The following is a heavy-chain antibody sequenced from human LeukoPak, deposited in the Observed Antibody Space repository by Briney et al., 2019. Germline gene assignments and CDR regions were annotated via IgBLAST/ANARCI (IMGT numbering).Heavy chain of an antibody. J-gene: IGHJ4*02. Sequence: SETLSLTCTVSGGSISSHYWSWIRQPPGKGLEWIAYIYYTGTSNYNPSLKSRVTISVDTSKNQISLRLSSVTAADTAVYYCARYSFPAWRSFDYWGQGTLVSVSP. V-gene: IGHV4-59*08. CDR3: ARYSFPAWRSFDY. D-gene: IGHD1-1*01. CDR1: GGSISSHY. CDR2: IYYTGTS.